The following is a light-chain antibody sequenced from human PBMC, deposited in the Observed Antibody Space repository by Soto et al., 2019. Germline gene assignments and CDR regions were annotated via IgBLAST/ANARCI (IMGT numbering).Light chain of an antibody. V-gene: IGKV1-5*01. CDR3: QQYDNSRT. J-gene: IGKJ1*01. CDR1: QSIGTW. CDR2: DVS. Sequence: DVPMTQSPSTLSASVGDRVTITCRASQSIGTWLAWYQQKPGGAPRLLIYDVSNLESGVPSRFSGSGSGPEFTLTISSLQPEDFGIYYCQQYDNSRTFGQGTKVDLK.